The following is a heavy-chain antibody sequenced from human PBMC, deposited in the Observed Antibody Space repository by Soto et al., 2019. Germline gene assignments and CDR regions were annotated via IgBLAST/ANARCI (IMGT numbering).Heavy chain of an antibody. V-gene: IGHV4-34*01. CDR1: GGSFSGHY. Sequence: SETLSLTCAVYGGSFSGHYWSWIRQPPGKGLEWIGEINHSGSINYNPSLKSRVTISVDTSKNQFSLKLRSVTAADTAIYYCARGNGMILAVKGDAPEKKYLDSWSQGNL. J-gene: IGHJ4*02. CDR3: ARGNGMILAVKGDAPEKKYLDS. CDR2: INHSGSI. D-gene: IGHD3-22*01.